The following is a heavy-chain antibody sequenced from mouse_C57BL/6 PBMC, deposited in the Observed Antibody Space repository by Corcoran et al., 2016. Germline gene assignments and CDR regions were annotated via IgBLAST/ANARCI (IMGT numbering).Heavy chain of an antibody. CDR2: INPNNGGT. CDR1: GYTFTDYY. V-gene: IGHV1-26*01. CDR3: ARSDSLRYRYAMDY. D-gene: IGHD1-1*01. J-gene: IGHJ4*01. Sequence: EVQLQQSGPELVNPGASVKISCKASGYTFTDYYMNWVKQSHGKSLEWIGDINPNNGGTSYNQKFKGKATLTVDKSSSTAYMELRSLTSEDSAVYYCARSDSLRYRYAMDYWGQGTSVTVSS.